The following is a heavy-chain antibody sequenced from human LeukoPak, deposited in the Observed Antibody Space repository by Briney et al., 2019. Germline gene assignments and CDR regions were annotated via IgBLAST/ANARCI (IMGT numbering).Heavy chain of an antibody. J-gene: IGHJ4*02. D-gene: IGHD6-6*01. Sequence: SETLSLTCTVSGGSISSGSYYWSWIRQPAGKGLEWIGEIYHSGTTNYNPSLKGRVTISVDKSKNQFSLKLSSVTAADTAVYYCAREYSWYYFDYWGQGTLVTVSS. CDR1: GGSISSGSYY. CDR2: IYHSGTT. V-gene: IGHV4-61*10. CDR3: AREYSWYYFDY.